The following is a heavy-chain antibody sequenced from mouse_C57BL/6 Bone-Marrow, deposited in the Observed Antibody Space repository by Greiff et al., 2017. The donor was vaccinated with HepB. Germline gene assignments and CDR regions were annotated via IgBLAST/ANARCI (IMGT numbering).Heavy chain of an antibody. CDR3: ARGRGYYSYYFDY. CDR1: GFTFSDYG. V-gene: IGHV5-17*01. J-gene: IGHJ2*01. Sequence: EVKLVESGGGLVKPGGSLKLSCAASGFTFSDYGMHWVRQAPEKGLEWVAYISSGSSTIYYADTVKGRFTISRDNAKNTLFRQMTSLSSEDTAMYYCARGRGYYSYYFDYWGQGTTLTVSS. D-gene: IGHD2-3*01. CDR2: ISSGSSTI.